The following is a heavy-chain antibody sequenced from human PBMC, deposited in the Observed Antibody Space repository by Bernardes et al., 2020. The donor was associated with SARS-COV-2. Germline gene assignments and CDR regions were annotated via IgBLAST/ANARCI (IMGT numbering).Heavy chain of an antibody. D-gene: IGHD6-13*01. CDR1: GGSISSYY. V-gene: IGHV4-59*08. J-gene: IGHJ6*02. CDR3: ARLGVGGSSWPYYYYYGMDG. CDR2: IYYSGST. Sequence: SETLSLTCTVSGGSISSYYWSWIRQPPGKGLEWIGYIYYSGSTNYNPSLKSRVTISVDTSKNQFSLKLSSVTAADTAVYYCARLGVGGSSWPYYYYYGMDGWGQGTTVTVSS.